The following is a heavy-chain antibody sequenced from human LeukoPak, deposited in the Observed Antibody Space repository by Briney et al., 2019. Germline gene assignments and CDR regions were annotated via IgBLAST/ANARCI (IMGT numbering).Heavy chain of an antibody. CDR2: MNPNSGNT. CDR3: ARLFRGYCSSTSCYVWAFDI. CDR1: GYTFTSYD. D-gene: IGHD2-2*01. V-gene: IGHV1-8*01. J-gene: IGHJ3*02. Sequence: ASVKVSCKASGYTFTSYDINWVRQATGQGLEWMGWMNPNSGNTGYAQKFQGRVTMTRNTSISTAYMELSSLRSEDTAVYYCARLFRGYCSSTSCYVWAFDIWGQGTMVTVSS.